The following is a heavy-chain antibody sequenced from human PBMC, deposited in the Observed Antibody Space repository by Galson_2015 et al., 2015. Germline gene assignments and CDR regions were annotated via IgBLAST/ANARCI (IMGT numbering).Heavy chain of an antibody. Sequence: QSGAEVKKPGESLKISCKGSGYSFTSYWIGWVRQMPGKGLEWMGIIYPGDSDTRYSPSFQGRVTISAEKSISTAYLQWSSLKASDTAMYYCPSQPPIAHYYDSSGYSDYCGPGTLVTVSS. CDR1: GYSFTSYW. D-gene: IGHD3-22*01. CDR3: PSQPPIAHYYDSSGYSDY. CDR2: IYPGDSDT. J-gene: IGHJ4*02. V-gene: IGHV5-51*03.